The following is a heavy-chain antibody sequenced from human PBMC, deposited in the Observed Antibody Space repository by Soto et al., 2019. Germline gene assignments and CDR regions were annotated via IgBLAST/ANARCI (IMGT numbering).Heavy chain of an antibody. J-gene: IGHJ2*01. Sequence: EVQLLESGGGLVQPGGSLRLSCAASGFTFSSYAMSWVRQAPGKGLEWVSAISGSGGSTYYADSVKGRFTISRDNSKNTLYLQMNSLRAEDTAVYYCAKGLAAAGLGRSRYFDLWGRGTLVTVSS. CDR3: AKGLAAAGLGRSRYFDL. V-gene: IGHV3-23*01. D-gene: IGHD6-13*01. CDR1: GFTFSSYA. CDR2: ISGSGGST.